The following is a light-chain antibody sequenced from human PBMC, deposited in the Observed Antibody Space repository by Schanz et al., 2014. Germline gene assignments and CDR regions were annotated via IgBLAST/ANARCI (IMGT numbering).Light chain of an antibody. J-gene: IGKJ3*01. CDR1: QSVSSSY. V-gene: IGKV3-20*01. CDR3: QQYGSSPFT. Sequence: EIVLTQSPGTLSLSPGERATLSCRASQSVSSSYLAWYQQKPGQAPRLLIYGASTRATGIPARFSGSGSGTEFTLTISSLQSEDFAVYYCQQYGSSPFTFGPGTKVDIK. CDR2: GAS.